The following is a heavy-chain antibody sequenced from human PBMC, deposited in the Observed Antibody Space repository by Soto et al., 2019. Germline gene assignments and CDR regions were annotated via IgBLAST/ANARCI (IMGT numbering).Heavy chain of an antibody. CDR2: FDPEDGET. CDR1: GYTLTELS. V-gene: IGHV1-24*01. Sequence: ASVKVSCKVSGYTLTELSMHWVRQAPGKGLEWMGGFDPEDGETIYAQKFQGRVTMTEDTSTDTAYMELSSLRSEDTAVYYCATGFAWSGPYGAGAFDIWGQGTMVTVSS. D-gene: IGHD3-3*01. J-gene: IGHJ3*02. CDR3: ATGFAWSGPYGAGAFDI.